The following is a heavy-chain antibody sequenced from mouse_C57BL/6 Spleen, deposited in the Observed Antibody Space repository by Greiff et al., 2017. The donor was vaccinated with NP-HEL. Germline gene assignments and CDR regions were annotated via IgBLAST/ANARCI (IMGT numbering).Heavy chain of an antibody. CDR2: IDPSDSET. CDR1: GYTFTSYW. J-gene: IGHJ3*01. D-gene: IGHD3-2*02. V-gene: IGHV1-52*01. CDR3: AREATAQAFAY. Sequence: VQLQQPGAELVRPGSSVKLSCKASGYTFTSYWMHWVKQRPIQGLEWIGNIDPSDSETHYNQKFKDKATLTVDKSSSTAYMQLSSLTSEDSAVYYCAREATAQAFAYWGQGTLVTVSA.